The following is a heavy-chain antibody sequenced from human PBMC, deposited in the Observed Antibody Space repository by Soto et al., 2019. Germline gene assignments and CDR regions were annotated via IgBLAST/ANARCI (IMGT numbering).Heavy chain of an antibody. CDR3: ARDPRGSGGNRGYFDL. CDR1: GGTFSSYA. J-gene: IGHJ2*01. CDR2: IIPIFGTA. V-gene: IGHV1-69*12. D-gene: IGHD2-15*01. Sequence: QVQLVQSGAEVKKPGSSVKVSCKASGGTFSSYAISWVRQAPGQGLEWMGGIIPIFGTANYAQKFQGRVTLTADESTSTAYRELSSLRSEDTAVYYCARDPRGSGGNRGYFDLWGRGTLVTVSS.